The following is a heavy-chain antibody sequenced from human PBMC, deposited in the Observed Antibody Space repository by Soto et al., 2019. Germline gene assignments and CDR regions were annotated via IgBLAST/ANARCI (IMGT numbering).Heavy chain of an antibody. CDR1: GYTFTSYA. D-gene: IGHD2-15*01. Sequence: QVQLVQSGAEVKKPGASVKVSCKASGYTFTSYAMHWVRQAPGQRLEWMGWINAGNGNTKYSQKFQGRVTITRDTAAGTVDMGLSRLTPEDTGGYCRGRGFSGGCAEWFHPRGQGTLVTVSS. J-gene: IGHJ5*02. CDR3: GRGFSGGCAEWFHP. V-gene: IGHV1-3*01. CDR2: INAGNGNT.